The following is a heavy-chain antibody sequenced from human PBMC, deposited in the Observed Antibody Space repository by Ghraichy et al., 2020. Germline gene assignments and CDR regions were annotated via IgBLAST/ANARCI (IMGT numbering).Heavy chain of an antibody. CDR2: INHSGST. CDR1: GGSFSGYY. Sequence: SETLSLTCAVYGGSFSGYYWSWIRQPPGKGLEWIGEINHSGSTNYNPSLKSRVTISVDTSKNQFSLKLSSVTAADTAVYYCARGNQTLVVPAAMCVGDQKNYWYFDLWGRGTLVRVSS. D-gene: IGHD2-2*01. V-gene: IGHV4-34*01. CDR3: ARGNQTLVVPAAMCVGDQKNYWYFDL. J-gene: IGHJ2*01.